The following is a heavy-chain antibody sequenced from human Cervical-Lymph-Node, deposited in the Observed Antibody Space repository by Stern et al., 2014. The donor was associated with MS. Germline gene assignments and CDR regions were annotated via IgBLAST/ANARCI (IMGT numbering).Heavy chain of an antibody. J-gene: IGHJ5*02. CDR1: GYIFTSYD. CDR2: MNPNSGQA. CDR3: ARLRKRDFHNWFDP. Sequence: VQLEESGAEVKKPGASVRVSCKASGYIFTSYDINWVRQATGEGLEWMGWMNPNSGQAGYAEKFQGRVTMTKNTSISTVYMELSSLRTDDTAIYYCARLRKRDFHNWFDPWGQGTLGTVSS. D-gene: IGHD2/OR15-2a*01. V-gene: IGHV1-8*01.